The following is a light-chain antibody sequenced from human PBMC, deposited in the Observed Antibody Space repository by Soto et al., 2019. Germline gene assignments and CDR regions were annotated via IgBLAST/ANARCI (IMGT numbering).Light chain of an antibody. V-gene: IGKV1-39*01. CDR1: QSIDSY. CDR2: DAF. Sequence: DIQLTQSPSSLSASVGDKVSISCRASQSIDSYLNWYQQKAGKAPKLLIYDAFNLHSGVPSRFSGSGSGTHFTLTINTLQPEDFATYYCQQSYSKPRITFGQGTRLEIK. CDR3: QQSYSKPRIT. J-gene: IGKJ5*01.